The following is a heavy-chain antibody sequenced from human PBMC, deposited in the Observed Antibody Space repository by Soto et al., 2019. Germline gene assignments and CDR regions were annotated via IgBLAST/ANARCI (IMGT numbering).Heavy chain of an antibody. J-gene: IGHJ3*01. CDR3: AKDQAGYYDSSGYF. CDR1: GFTFSSYA. V-gene: IGHV3-23*01. Sequence: GGSLRLSCAASGFTFSSYAMSWVRQAPGKGLEWVSAISGSGGSTYYADSVKGRFTISRDNSKNTLYLQMNSLRAEDTAVYYCAKDQAGYYDSSGYFWGQGTMVTVSS. CDR2: ISGSGGST. D-gene: IGHD3-22*01.